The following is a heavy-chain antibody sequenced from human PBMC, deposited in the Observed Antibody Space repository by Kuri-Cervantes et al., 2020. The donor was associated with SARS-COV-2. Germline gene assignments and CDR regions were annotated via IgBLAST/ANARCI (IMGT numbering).Heavy chain of an antibody. V-gene: IGHV3-73*01. D-gene: IGHD2-15*01. Sequence: GESLKISCAASGFTFSGSAIHWVRQASGKGLEWVGRIRSKANSYATAYAASVKGRFTISRDDSKNTAYLQMNSLKTEDTAVYYCTRSLLGYCSGGSCPTGGYWGQGTLVTVSS. J-gene: IGHJ4*02. CDR2: IRSKANSYAT. CDR1: GFTFSGSA. CDR3: TRSLLGYCSGGSCPTGGY.